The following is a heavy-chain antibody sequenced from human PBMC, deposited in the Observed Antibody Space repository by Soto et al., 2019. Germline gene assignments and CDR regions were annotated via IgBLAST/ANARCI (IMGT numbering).Heavy chain of an antibody. Sequence: GGSLRLSCAASGFPFSSYGMHWVRQAPGKGLDWVAVIWYDGSNKYYADPVKGRFTISRDNSKNTLYLQMNSLRVEDTAVYYCARAQYSGSYFDACDIWGQGTMVTVSS. V-gene: IGHV3-33*03. J-gene: IGHJ3*02. CDR3: ARAQYSGSYFDACDI. CDR2: IWYDGSNK. CDR1: GFPFSSYG. D-gene: IGHD1-26*01.